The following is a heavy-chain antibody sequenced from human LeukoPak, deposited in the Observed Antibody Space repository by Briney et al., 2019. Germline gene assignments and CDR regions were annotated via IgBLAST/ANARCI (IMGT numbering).Heavy chain of an antibody. J-gene: IGHJ4*02. D-gene: IGHD1-26*01. CDR2: IYYSGST. CDR3: ARENSLLRGAFDS. V-gene: IGHV4-59*01. CDR1: GGSMSTYS. Sequence: SETLSLTCTVSGGSMSTYSWTWIRQPPGKGLEWIGYIYYSGSTNYNPSLKSRVTMSVDTSKNQFSLKLSSVIAADTAVYFCARENSLLRGAFDSWGQGTPVTVSS.